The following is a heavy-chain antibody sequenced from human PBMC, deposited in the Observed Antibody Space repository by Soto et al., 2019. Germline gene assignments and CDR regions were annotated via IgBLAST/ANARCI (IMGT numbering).Heavy chain of an antibody. CDR3: ARALRSSTSQTSGANFDY. J-gene: IGHJ4*02. Sequence: ASVKVSCKASGYTFTGYYMHWVRQAPGQGLEWMGWINPNSGGTNYAQKFQGWVTMTRDTSISTAYMELSRLRSDDTAVYYCARALRSSTSQTSGANFDYWGQGTLVTVSS. CDR1: GYTFTGYY. D-gene: IGHD2-2*01. CDR2: INPNSGGT. V-gene: IGHV1-2*04.